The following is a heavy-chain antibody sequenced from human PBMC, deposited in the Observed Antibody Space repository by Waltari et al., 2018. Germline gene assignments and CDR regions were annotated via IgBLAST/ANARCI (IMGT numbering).Heavy chain of an antibody. J-gene: IGHJ4*02. V-gene: IGHV4-38-2*02. CDR1: GYSISSGYY. Sequence: QVQLQESGPGLVKPSETLSLTCAVSGYSISSGYYWGWIRQPPGKGLEWIGSIYHSGITYHNPSLNSRVTISVDTSKNQFSLKLSSVTAADTAVYYCARDGFPYSSSWPTLDYWGQGTLVTVSS. CDR2: IYHSGIT. CDR3: ARDGFPYSSSWPTLDY. D-gene: IGHD6-13*01.